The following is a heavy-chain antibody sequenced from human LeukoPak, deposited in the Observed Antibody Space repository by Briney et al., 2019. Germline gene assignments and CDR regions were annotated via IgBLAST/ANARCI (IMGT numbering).Heavy chain of an antibody. D-gene: IGHD3-22*01. CDR3: ANIHDSSGYPFDI. V-gene: IGHV3-30*02. CDR2: IRYDGSNK. J-gene: IGHJ3*02. CDR1: GFTFSSYG. Sequence: QTGGSLRLSCAASGFTFSSYGMHWVRQAPGKGLEWVAFIRYDGSNKYYADSVKGRFTISRDNSKNTLYLQMNSLRAEDTAVYYCANIHDSSGYPFDIWGQGTMVTVAS.